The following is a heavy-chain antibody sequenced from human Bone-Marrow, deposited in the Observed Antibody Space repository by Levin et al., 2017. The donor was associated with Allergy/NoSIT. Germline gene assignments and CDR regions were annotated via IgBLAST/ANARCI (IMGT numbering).Heavy chain of an antibody. J-gene: IGHJ5*02. CDR2: IIPVLNMA. CDR1: GASFNSLT. Sequence: SVKVSCKASGASFNSLTISWVRQAPGQGLEWMGRIIPVLNMANYAQIFQGRVTITADKSTSTVYMELSGLRSEDTAVYYCARDHTSNYDSRGYYIGWFDPWGRGTLVTVSS. V-gene: IGHV1-69*04. D-gene: IGHD3-22*01. CDR3: ARDHTSNYDSRGYYIGWFDP.